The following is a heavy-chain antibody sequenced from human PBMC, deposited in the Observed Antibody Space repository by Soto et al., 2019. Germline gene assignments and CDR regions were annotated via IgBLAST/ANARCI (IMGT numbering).Heavy chain of an antibody. J-gene: IGHJ4*02. CDR1: GFPFSVYS. V-gene: IGHV3-48*02. CDR3: ARSVEGHFDY. D-gene: IGHD6-19*01. CDR2: MTSDMKTI. Sequence: EVQLVDSGGGLVQPGGSLRLSCAASGFPFSVYSMNWIRQAPGKGLQWVSYMTSDMKTIHYADSVQGRFTISRDNAKNLVYLQMTSLRDEDTAVYYCARSVEGHFDYWGQGALVTVSS.